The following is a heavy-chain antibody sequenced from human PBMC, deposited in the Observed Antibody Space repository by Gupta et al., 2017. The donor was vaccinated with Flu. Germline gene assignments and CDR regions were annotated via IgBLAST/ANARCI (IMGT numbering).Heavy chain of an antibody. CDR1: GGSISSGGFS. J-gene: IGHJ6*02. D-gene: IGHD4-17*01. CDR2: TFYGGST. CDR3: ARVYGDFDAYYYYGVDV. V-gene: IGHV4-31*03. Sequence: QVQLQESGPGLVKTSQTLSLTCTVSGGSISSGGFSWTWIRQHPGKGLELIGYTFYGGSTFYKPSLKNRVIIAMDSSKNQFSLKLNSVTAADTATYYCARVYGDFDAYYYYGVDVWGQGSTVVVS.